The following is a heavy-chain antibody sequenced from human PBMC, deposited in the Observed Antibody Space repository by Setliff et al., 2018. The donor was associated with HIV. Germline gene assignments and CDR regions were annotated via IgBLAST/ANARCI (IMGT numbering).Heavy chain of an antibody. Sequence: PSETLSLTCTVSGYSIRSGYNWGWIRQPPGKGLEWIGHIYYSGSTNYNPSLKSRVTLSVDTSKNQFSLKLTSVTPADTAVYYCARRSGAAVFYYFDYWGQGTLVTVSS. CDR1: GYSIRSGYN. CDR3: ARRSGAAVFYYFDY. D-gene: IGHD6-13*01. J-gene: IGHJ4*02. V-gene: IGHV4-38-2*02. CDR2: IYYSGST.